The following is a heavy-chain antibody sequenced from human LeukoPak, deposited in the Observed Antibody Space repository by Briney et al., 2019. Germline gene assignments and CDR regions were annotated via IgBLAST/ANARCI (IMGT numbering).Heavy chain of an antibody. Sequence: SQTLSLTCTVSGGSIISGSYYWSWIRQPAGKGLEWIGRISSSGNTNYNPSLKSRVTISIDTSKNQFSLKLSSVTAADTAVYYCARSPSAGWFDPWGLGTLVTVSS. CDR3: ARSPSAGWFDP. CDR1: GGSIISGSYY. J-gene: IGHJ5*02. CDR2: ISSSGNT. V-gene: IGHV4-61*02.